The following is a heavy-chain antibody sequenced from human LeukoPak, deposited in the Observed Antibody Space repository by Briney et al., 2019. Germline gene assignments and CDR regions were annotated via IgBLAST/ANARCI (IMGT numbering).Heavy chain of an antibody. J-gene: IGHJ5*01. Sequence: GASVKVSCKASGYTFIGYSMHWVRQAPGQGHEWMGRINPNSGVTYYAQKFQGRVTMTSDTSITTAYMELSSLTSDDTATYYCARDASNWSAFDSWGQGTLVIVSS. CDR1: GYTFIGYS. V-gene: IGHV1-2*06. D-gene: IGHD1-20*01. CDR2: INPNSGVT. CDR3: ARDASNWSAFDS.